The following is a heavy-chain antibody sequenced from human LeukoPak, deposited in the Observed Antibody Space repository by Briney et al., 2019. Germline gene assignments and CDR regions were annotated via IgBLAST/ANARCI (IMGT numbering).Heavy chain of an antibody. V-gene: IGHV5-51*01. Sequence: GESLKISCKGSGYSFTNSWIAWVRQMPGKGLEWMGIIYPGDSDARYSPSFQGQVTISADESISTAYLQWNSLKASDTAMYYCARQGSNRYFDYWGQGTLVTVSS. J-gene: IGHJ4*02. CDR1: GYSFTNSW. D-gene: IGHD6-13*01. CDR3: ARQGSNRYFDY. CDR2: IYPGDSDA.